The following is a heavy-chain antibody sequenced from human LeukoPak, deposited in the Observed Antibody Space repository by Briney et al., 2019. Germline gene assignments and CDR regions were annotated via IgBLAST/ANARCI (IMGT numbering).Heavy chain of an antibody. V-gene: IGHV3-21*03. J-gene: IGHJ1*01. CDR1: GFTFSSYS. D-gene: IGHD6-6*01. CDR2: ISSSSSYI. CDR3: ARDEGRSSSSAEYFQH. Sequence: GGSLRLSCAASGFTFSSYSMNWVRQAPGKGLEWVSSISSSSSYIYYADSVKGRFTISRDNAKNSLYLQMNSLRAEDTAVYYCARDEGRSSSSAEYFQHWGQGTLVTVSS.